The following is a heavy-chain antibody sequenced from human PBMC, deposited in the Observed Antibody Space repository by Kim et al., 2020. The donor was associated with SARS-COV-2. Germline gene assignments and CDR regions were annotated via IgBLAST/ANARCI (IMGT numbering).Heavy chain of an antibody. Sequence: GESLKISCKGSGYSFTSYWISWVRQMPGKGLEWMGRIDPSDSYTNYSPSFQGHVTISADKSISTAYLQWSSLKASDTAMYYCAIRPSRFGYWNSPRYAFDIWGQGTMVTVSS. V-gene: IGHV5-10-1*01. CDR3: AIRPSRFGYWNSPRYAFDI. D-gene: IGHD3-10*01. J-gene: IGHJ3*02. CDR1: GYSFTSYW. CDR2: IDPSDSYT.